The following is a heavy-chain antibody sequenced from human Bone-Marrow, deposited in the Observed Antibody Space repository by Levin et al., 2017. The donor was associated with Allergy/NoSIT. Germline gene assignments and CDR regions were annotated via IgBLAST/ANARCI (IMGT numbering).Heavy chain of an antibody. D-gene: IGHD3-10*01. J-gene: IGHJ6*02. CDR2: VYYKGVS. V-gene: IGHV4-59*01. CDR3: AKDRDFYYGSGSRDHGMDV. CDR1: GASIRTDY. Sequence: SETLSLTCTVSGASIRTDYWNWVRQPPGKGLEWIGFVYYKGVSFYNPSLGSRVTISTDTSKGQIFLQLRSVTDADTAVYYCAKDRDFYYGSGSRDHGMDVWGQGTTVIVSS.